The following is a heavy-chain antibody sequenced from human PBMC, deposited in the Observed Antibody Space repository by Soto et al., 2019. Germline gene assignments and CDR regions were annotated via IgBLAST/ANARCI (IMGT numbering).Heavy chain of an antibody. CDR2: IIPIFGTA. V-gene: IGHV1-69*01. CDR1: GGTFSSYA. Sequence: QVQLVQSGAEVKKPGSSVKVSCKASGGTFSSYAISWVRQAPGQGLEWMGGIIPIFGTANYAQKFHGRVTITADESPSTAYMELSSLRSEDTAVYYCASPVTGTTRAYYYYYGMDVWGQGPTVTVSS. D-gene: IGHD1-20*01. J-gene: IGHJ6*02. CDR3: ASPVTGTTRAYYYYYGMDV.